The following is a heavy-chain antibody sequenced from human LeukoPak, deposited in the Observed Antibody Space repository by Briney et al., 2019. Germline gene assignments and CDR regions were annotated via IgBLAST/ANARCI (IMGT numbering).Heavy chain of an antibody. CDR2: IYFDGST. J-gene: IGHJ3*02. V-gene: IGHV4-39*07. D-gene: IGHD4-23*01. CDR3: AREDSGNSDDSLDI. Sequence: PSETLSLTCTVSGGSISTSNYYWGWIRQPPGKGLEWIGSIYFDGSTYYNPSLKSRVTISLHTSNNQFSLKLRSVTTADTAVYYCAREDSGNSDDSLDIWGQGTMVTVSS. CDR1: GGSISTSNYY.